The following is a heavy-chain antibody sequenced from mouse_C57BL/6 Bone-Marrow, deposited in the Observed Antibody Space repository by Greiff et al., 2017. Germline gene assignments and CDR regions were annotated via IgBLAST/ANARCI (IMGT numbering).Heavy chain of an antibody. CDR3: ARKTAQATSWFAY. J-gene: IGHJ3*01. V-gene: IGHV1-72*01. Sequence: QVQLQQPGAELVKPGASVKLSCKASGYTFTSYWMHWVKQRPGRGLEWLGRIDPNSGGTKYNEKFKSKATLTVDKPSSTAYMLLSSLTYEDSAVYYCARKTAQATSWFAYWGQGTLVTVSA. D-gene: IGHD3-2*02. CDR2: IDPNSGGT. CDR1: GYTFTSYW.